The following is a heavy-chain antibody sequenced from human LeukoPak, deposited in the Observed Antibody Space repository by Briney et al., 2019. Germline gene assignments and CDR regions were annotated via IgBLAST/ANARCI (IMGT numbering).Heavy chain of an antibody. J-gene: IGHJ6*03. CDR3: ARVQWAIPPDYYYYMDV. Sequence: GASVKVSCKASGYTFSSCAINWVRQATGQGLEWMGWISAYNGNTNYAQKLQGRVTMTTDTSTSTAYMELRSLRSDDTAVYYCARVQWAIPPDYYYYMDVWGKGTTVTVSS. D-gene: IGHD2-21*01. CDR1: GYTFSSCA. CDR2: ISAYNGNT. V-gene: IGHV1-18*01.